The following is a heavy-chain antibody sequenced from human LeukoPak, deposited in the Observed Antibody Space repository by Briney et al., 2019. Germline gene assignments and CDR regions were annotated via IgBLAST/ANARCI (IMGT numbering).Heavy chain of an antibody. CDR1: GFTVSSNY. Sequence: GGSLRLSCAASGFTVSSNYMSWVRQAPGKGLEWVSVIYSGGSTYYADSVKGRFTISRGNSKNTLYLQMNSLRAEDTAVYYCASTYYDSSGYYPVGQLDYWGQGTLVTVSS. D-gene: IGHD3-22*01. CDR3: ASTYYDSSGYYPVGQLDY. J-gene: IGHJ4*02. V-gene: IGHV3-66*01. CDR2: IYSGGST.